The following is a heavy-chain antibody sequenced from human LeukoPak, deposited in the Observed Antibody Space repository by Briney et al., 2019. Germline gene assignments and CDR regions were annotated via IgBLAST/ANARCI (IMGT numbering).Heavy chain of an antibody. Sequence: GGSLRLSCAASRFTFSSYGMHWVRQAPGKGLEWVAVIWYDGSNKYYADSVKGRFTISRDNSKNTLYLQMNSLRAKDTAVYYCAREGAMTNYFDYWGQGTLVTVSS. CDR2: IWYDGSNK. V-gene: IGHV3-33*01. D-gene: IGHD1-26*01. CDR1: RFTFSSYG. CDR3: AREGAMTNYFDY. J-gene: IGHJ4*02.